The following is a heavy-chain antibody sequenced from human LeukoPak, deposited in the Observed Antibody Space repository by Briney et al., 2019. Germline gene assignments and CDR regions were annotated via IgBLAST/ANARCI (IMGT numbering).Heavy chain of an antibody. V-gene: IGHV1-18*01. CDR3: ARERHYDRSADVFDI. CDR1: GYTFTSYG. J-gene: IGHJ3*02. D-gene: IGHD3-22*01. Sequence: ASVKVSCKASGYTFTSYGISWVQQDPGQGPESLGWTSAYNGNTYYAQKLQGRVTMTTDTSTSTAYMELRSLRSDDTAVYYCARERHYDRSADVFDIWGQGTMVTVSS. CDR2: TSAYNGNT.